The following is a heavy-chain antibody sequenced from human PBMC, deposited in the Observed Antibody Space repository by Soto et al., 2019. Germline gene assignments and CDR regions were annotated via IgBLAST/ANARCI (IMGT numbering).Heavy chain of an antibody. V-gene: IGHV3-33*01. J-gene: IGHJ4*02. CDR3: ARDSSSGEGFDF. D-gene: IGHD7-27*01. Sequence: QVQLVESGGGVVQPGRSLRLSCAASGFTFSSYGMHWVRQAPGKGLEWMAVIWYDGNSKDYGDSVRGRFTVSRDNSKNTLYLQMDSLRAEDTAGYYCARDSSSGEGFDFWGQGTLVTVSS. CDR1: GFTFSSYG. CDR2: IWYDGNSK.